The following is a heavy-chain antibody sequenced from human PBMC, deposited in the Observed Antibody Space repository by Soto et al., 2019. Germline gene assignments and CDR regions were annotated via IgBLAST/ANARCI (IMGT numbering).Heavy chain of an antibody. CDR1: GFNFGVFG. CDR3: ALTRRSSLLEVAGPGFEY. V-gene: IGHV3-30*03. Sequence: GGSLRLSCAASGFNFGVFGMHWVRQAPGKGLEWLSVLSYEGSEEYYADSVRGRFTISRDNSKNTLFLQMDSLRVDDTGVYYCALTRRSSLLEVAGPGFEYWGQGTLVTVPS. D-gene: IGHD6-19*01. CDR2: LSYEGSEE. J-gene: IGHJ4*02.